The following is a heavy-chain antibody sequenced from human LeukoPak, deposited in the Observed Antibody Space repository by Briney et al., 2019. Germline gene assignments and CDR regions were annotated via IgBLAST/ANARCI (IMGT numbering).Heavy chain of an antibody. J-gene: IGHJ4*02. CDR1: GFTFSSYW. Sequence: QSGGSLRLSCAASGFTFSSYWMHWVRQAPGKGLVWVSGTNTDGSSTMYADSVKGRFTIARDNAKNTLYLQMNSLRAEDTAVYYCARYNSGWNDYWGQGTLVTVSS. CDR2: TNTDGSST. CDR3: ARYNSGWNDY. D-gene: IGHD6-19*01. V-gene: IGHV3-74*03.